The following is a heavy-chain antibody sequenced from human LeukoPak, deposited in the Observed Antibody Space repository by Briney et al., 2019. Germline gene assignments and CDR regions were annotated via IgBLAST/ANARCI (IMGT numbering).Heavy chain of an antibody. V-gene: IGHV3-64*01. CDR1: GFTFSSYA. Sequence: PGGSLRLSCAASGFTFSSYAMHWVRQAPGNGLEYVSAISSNGGNTYYANSVKGRFTISRDNSKDTLYLQMGSLRAEDMAVYYCARNAMARGNHFDYWGQGTLVAVSS. D-gene: IGHD3-10*01. J-gene: IGHJ4*02. CDR3: ARNAMARGNHFDY. CDR2: ISSNGGNT.